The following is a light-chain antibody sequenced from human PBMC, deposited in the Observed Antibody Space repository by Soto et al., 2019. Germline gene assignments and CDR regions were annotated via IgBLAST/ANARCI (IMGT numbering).Light chain of an antibody. Sequence: EVGWTQSPGTLSLSPGERATLSCRASQSVSGSYLAWYQQRPGQAPRLLIYGASSRATGIPDRFSGSGSGTDFTLTISRLEPEDFAVYYCQQYGSSGTFGQGTKVDIK. CDR3: QQYGSSGT. CDR1: QSVSGSY. CDR2: GAS. V-gene: IGKV3-20*01. J-gene: IGKJ1*01.